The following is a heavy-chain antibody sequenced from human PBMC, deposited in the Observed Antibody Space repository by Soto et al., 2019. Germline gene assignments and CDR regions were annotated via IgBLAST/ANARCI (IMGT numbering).Heavy chain of an antibody. CDR1: GGSISSGDYY. Sequence: QVQLQESGPGLVKPSQTLSLTCTVSGGSISSGDYYWSWIRQPPGKGLEWIGYIYFSGSTYYNPSLRSRVTISVDTSKKQFSMKLSSVTAADTAVYYCARSLTVVVPAASDYGLDVWGQGTTVTVSS. CDR3: ARSLTVVVPAASDYGLDV. V-gene: IGHV4-30-4*01. J-gene: IGHJ6*02. D-gene: IGHD2-2*01. CDR2: IYFSGST.